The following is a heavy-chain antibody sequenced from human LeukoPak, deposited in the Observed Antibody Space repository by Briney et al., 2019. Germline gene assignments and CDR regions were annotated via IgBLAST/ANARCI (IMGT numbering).Heavy chain of an antibody. CDR1: GGSFSGYY. CDR2: INHSGST. J-gene: IGHJ4*02. CDR3: ARLPWGSYRLVDY. Sequence: SETLSLTCAVYGGSFSGYYWSWIRQPPGKGLEWIGEINHSGSTNYNPSLKSRVTISVDTSKNQFSLKLSSVTAADTAVNYCARLPWGSYRLVDYWGQGTLVTVSS. V-gene: IGHV4-34*01. D-gene: IGHD3-16*02.